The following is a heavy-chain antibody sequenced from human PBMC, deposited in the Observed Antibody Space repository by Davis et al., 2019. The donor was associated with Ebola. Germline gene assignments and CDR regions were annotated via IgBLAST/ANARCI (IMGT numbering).Heavy chain of an antibody. V-gene: IGHV6-1*01. CDR2: TYYRSKWYN. D-gene: IGHD5-12*01. CDR3: ARGSGMVATHVHYYYGMDV. Sequence: HSQTLSLTCAISGDSVSSNSAAWNWIRQSPSRGLEWLGRTYYRSKWYNDYAVSVKSRITINPDTSKNQFSLQLNSVTPEDTAVYYCARGSGMVATHVHYYYGMDVWGQGTTVTVSS. CDR1: GDSVSSNSAA. J-gene: IGHJ6*02.